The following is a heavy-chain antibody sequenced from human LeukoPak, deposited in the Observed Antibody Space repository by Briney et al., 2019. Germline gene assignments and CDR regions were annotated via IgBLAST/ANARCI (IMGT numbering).Heavy chain of an antibody. Sequence: SETLSLTCTVTGGSISSYYWSWIRQPPGKGLEWIGYIYYSGSTNYNPSLKSRVTISVDTSKNQFSLKLSSVTAADTAVYYCARWGGVVAATYYYYGMDVWGKGTTVTVPS. V-gene: IGHV4-59*01. D-gene: IGHD2-15*01. J-gene: IGHJ6*04. CDR3: ARWGGVVAATYYYYGMDV. CDR1: GGSISSYY. CDR2: IYYSGST.